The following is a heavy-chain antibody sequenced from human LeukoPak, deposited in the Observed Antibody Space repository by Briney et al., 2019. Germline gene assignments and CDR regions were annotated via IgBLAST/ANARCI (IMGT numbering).Heavy chain of an antibody. V-gene: IGHV1-2*02. D-gene: IGHD5-12*01. CDR1: GYTFTCYY. CDR2: INPNSGGT. J-gene: IGHJ4*02. CDR3: AREDIVATIGSLYY. Sequence: ASVKVSCKASGYTFTCYYMHWVRQAPGQGPEWMGWINPNSGGTNYAQKFQGRVTMTRDTSISTAYMELSRLRSGDTAVYYCAREDIVATIGSLYYWGQGTLVTVSS.